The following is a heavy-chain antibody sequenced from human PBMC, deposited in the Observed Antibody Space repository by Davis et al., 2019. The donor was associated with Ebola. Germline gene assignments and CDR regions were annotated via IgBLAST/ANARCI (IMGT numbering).Heavy chain of an antibody. CDR2: INAGNGNT. CDR1: GYTFTSYA. Sequence: ASVKVSCKASGYTFTSYAMHWVRQAPGQRLEWMGWINAGNGNTKYSQKFQGRVTITRNTSASTAYMELSSLRSEDTAVYYCARDGLRRGYYYFGMDVWGQGTTVTVSS. V-gene: IGHV1-3*01. D-gene: IGHD4-17*01. CDR3: ARDGLRRGYYYFGMDV. J-gene: IGHJ6*02.